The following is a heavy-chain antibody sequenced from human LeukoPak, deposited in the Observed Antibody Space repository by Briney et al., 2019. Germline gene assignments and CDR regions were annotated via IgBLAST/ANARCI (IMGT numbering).Heavy chain of an antibody. D-gene: IGHD1-14*01. CDR2: IYYSGST. CDR1: GGSVSISSYY. V-gene: IGHV4-39*07. Sequence: SETLSLTCTVSGGSVSISSYYWGWIRQPPGKGLEWIANIYYSGSTYYNPSLKNRVTISISTSKNQFSLKLSSVTAADTAVYYCARDLRKLISPFDYWGQGTLVTVSS. CDR3: ARDLRKLISPFDY. J-gene: IGHJ4*02.